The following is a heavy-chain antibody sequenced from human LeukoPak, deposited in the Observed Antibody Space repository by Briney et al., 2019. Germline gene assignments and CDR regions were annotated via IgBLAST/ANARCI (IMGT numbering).Heavy chain of an antibody. Sequence: GRSLRLSCAASGFTFSRFSLHWVRQAPGKGLEWVAVISYDGSNKYYADSVKGRFTISRDNSKNTLYLQMNSLRPEDTAVYYCAKAYSGYDPYYYYGMDVWGQGTTVTVSS. CDR3: AKAYSGYDPYYYYGMDV. CDR2: ISYDGSNK. CDR1: GFTFSRFS. J-gene: IGHJ6*02. V-gene: IGHV3-30*04. D-gene: IGHD5-12*01.